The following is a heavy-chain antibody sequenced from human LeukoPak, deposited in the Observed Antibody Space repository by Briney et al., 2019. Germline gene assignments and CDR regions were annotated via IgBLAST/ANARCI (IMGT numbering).Heavy chain of an antibody. CDR3: ARDPLFGSSSWYDY. J-gene: IGHJ4*02. Sequence: GGSLRLSCAASGFTFSSYGMHWVRQAPGKGLEWVAVISYDGSNKYYADSVKGRFTISRDNAKNSLYLQMNSLRAEDTAVYYCARDPLFGSSSWYDYWGQGTLVTVSS. CDR2: ISYDGSNK. CDR1: GFTFSSYG. V-gene: IGHV3-30*03. D-gene: IGHD6-13*01.